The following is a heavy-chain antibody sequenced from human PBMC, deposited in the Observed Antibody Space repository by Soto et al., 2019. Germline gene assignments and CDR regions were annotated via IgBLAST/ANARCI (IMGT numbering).Heavy chain of an antibody. V-gene: IGHV3-15*01. CDR2: RTSRQAGGTT. Sequence: PGGSLRLSCVASGFSFTNAYMSWVRQAPGKGLEWVGRRTSRQAGGTTDCTAPVKGRCIISGDDSKNTLFLQMNSLKTEDTAVYYCAASLTAGGFDIWGQGTMVTVSS. CDR1: GFSFTNAY. J-gene: IGHJ3*02. CDR3: AASLTAGGFDI. D-gene: IGHD3-16*01.